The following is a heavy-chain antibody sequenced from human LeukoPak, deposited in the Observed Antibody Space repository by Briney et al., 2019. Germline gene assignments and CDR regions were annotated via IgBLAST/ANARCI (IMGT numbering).Heavy chain of an antibody. D-gene: IGHD4-23*01. J-gene: IGHJ5*02. CDR3: ARGPISSNSGT. CDR2: VSADGSST. CDR1: GFTFSTYW. Sequence: PGGSLRLSCAASGFTFSTYWMHWVRQAPGKGLVWVSRVSADGSSTTYADSVKGRFTISRDNAKNTLYLQMNSLRAEDTAIYYCARGPISSNSGTWGQGALVTVSS. V-gene: IGHV3-74*01.